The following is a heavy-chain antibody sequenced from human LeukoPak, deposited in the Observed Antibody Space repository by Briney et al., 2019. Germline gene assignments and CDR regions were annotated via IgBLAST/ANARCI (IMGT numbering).Heavy chain of an antibody. J-gene: IGHJ5*02. V-gene: IGHV3-21*01. Sequence: PGGSLRLSCAASGFTFSSYSMNWVRQAPGKGLEWVSSISSSSSYIYYADSVKGRFTISRDNSKNTLYLQMNSLRAEDTAVYYCARDGPMTLDPWGQGTLVTVSS. CDR1: GFTFSSYS. CDR2: ISSSSSYI. CDR3: ARDGPMTLDP.